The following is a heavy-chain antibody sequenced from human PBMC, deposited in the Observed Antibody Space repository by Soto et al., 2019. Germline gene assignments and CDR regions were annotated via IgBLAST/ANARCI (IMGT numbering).Heavy chain of an antibody. CDR3: AKYPGYTILEAPDY. Sequence: GGSLRLSCSASGFTFRSYAMSWVRQAPGKGLEWVSVISGTGGSTYYADSVKGRFTISRDNSKNTLYLQMNSLRAEDTAVYYCAKYPGYTILEAPDYWGQGTLVTVSS. J-gene: IGHJ4*02. V-gene: IGHV3-23*01. CDR1: GFTFRSYA. CDR2: ISGTGGST. D-gene: IGHD3-16*02.